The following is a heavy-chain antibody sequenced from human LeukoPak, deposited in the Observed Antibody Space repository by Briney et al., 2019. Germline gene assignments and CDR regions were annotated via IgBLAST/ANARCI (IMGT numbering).Heavy chain of an antibody. CDR2: IYSGGST. CDR3: ARDGPLYSGFGVCYFDY. D-gene: IGHD5-12*01. Sequence: GRSLRLSCAASGFTVSSNYMSWVRQAAGKVLEWVSVIYSGGSTYYADSVKGRFTISRDNSKNTLYLQMNSLRAADTAVYYCARDGPLYSGFGVCYFDYWGQGTLVTVSS. J-gene: IGHJ4*02. V-gene: IGHV3-53*01. CDR1: GFTVSSNY.